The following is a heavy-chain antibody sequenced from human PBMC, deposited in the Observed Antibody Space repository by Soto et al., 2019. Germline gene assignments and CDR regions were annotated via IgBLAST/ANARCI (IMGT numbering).Heavy chain of an antibody. V-gene: IGHV4-34*01. CDR1: GGSFSGYY. D-gene: IGHD2-15*01. CDR3: ARGPCSGGSCYPIPFDP. CDR2: INHSGST. Sequence: SETLSLTCAVYGGSFSGYYWSWIRQPLGKGLEWIGDINHSGSTNYNPSLKSRVTISVDTSKNQFSLKLSSVTAADTAVYYCARGPCSGGSCYPIPFDPWGQGTLVTVS. J-gene: IGHJ5*02.